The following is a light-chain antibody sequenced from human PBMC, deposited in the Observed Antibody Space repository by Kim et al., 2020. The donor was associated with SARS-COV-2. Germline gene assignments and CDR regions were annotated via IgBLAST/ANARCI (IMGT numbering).Light chain of an antibody. Sequence: GQSVTISCSGRSSNIGNRYVYWYRQVPGTAPTLLIYKNDRRPSGVPDRISGSKSGTSASLAISGLRSEDEADFYCASWDDALSGWVFGGGTQLTVL. J-gene: IGLJ3*02. CDR2: KND. V-gene: IGLV1-47*01. CDR3: ASWDDALSGWV. CDR1: SSNIGNRY.